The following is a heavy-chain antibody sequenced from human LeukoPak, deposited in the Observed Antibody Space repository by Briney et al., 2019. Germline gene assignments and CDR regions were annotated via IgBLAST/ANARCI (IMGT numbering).Heavy chain of an antibody. CDR2: IYYSGST. D-gene: IGHD3-22*01. V-gene: IGHV4-39*07. Sequence: SETLSLTCTVSGGSISSSSYYWGWIRQPPGKGLEWIGSIYYSGSTNYNPSLKSRVTISVDTSKNQISLKLSSVTAADTAVYYCASSYYDSSGYLPIYMFGMDVWGQGTTVTVSS. J-gene: IGHJ6*02. CDR1: GGSISSSSYY. CDR3: ASSYYDSSGYLPIYMFGMDV.